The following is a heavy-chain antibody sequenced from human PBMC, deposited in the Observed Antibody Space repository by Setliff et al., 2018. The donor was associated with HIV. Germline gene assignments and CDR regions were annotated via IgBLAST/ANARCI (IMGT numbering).Heavy chain of an antibody. CDR1: GASFTDYY. CDR2: IHHTGHI. J-gene: IGHJ4*02. V-gene: IGHV4-34*01. D-gene: IGHD4-17*01. Sequence: SETLSLTCAFYGASFTDYYWNWIRQPPGKGLEWIGEIHHTGHINYNPSFKSRVTMSLDMSTNQFSLKMASMTAADSAVYYCARFDVTPMTTRDYWGQGTQGTVS. CDR3: ARFDVTPMTTRDY.